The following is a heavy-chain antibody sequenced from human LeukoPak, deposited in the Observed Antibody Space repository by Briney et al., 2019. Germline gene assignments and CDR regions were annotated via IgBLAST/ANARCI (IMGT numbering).Heavy chain of an antibody. CDR2: ISSSGSTI. V-gene: IGHV3-48*03. D-gene: IGHD3-10*01. CDR3: ASGEGFGEPY. J-gene: IGHJ4*02. Sequence: GGSLRLSCAASGFTFSSYEMNWVRQAPGKGLEWVSYISSSGSTIYYADSVKGRFTISRDNAKNSLYPQMNSLRAEDTAVYYCASGEGFGEPYWGQGTLVTVSS. CDR1: GFTFSSYE.